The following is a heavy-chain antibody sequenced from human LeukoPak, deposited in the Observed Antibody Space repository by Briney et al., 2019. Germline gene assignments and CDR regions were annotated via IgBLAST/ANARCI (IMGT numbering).Heavy chain of an antibody. D-gene: IGHD2-15*01. Sequence: GESLRISCKGSGYSFTSYWISWVRQMPGKGLEWMGRIDPSDSYTNYSPSFQGQVTISADKSISTAYLQWSSLGASDTAVYYCARRGCNGGSCYAYWGQGTLVTVSS. V-gene: IGHV5-10-1*04. J-gene: IGHJ4*02. CDR1: GYSFTSYW. CDR3: ARRGCNGGSCYAY. CDR2: IDPSDSYT.